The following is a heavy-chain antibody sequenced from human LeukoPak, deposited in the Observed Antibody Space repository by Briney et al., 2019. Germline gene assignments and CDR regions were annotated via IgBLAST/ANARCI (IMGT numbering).Heavy chain of an antibody. V-gene: IGHV1-69*13. CDR2: IIPIFGTA. CDR3: AREYATSGSYYPQNFDY. CDR1: GGTFSSYA. Sequence: GASVKVSCKASGGTFSSYAISWVRQAPGQGLEWMGGIIPIFGTANYAQKFQGRGTITADESTSTAYMELSSLRSEDTAVYYCAREYATSGSYYPQNFDYWGQGTLVTVSS. J-gene: IGHJ4*02. D-gene: IGHD1-26*01.